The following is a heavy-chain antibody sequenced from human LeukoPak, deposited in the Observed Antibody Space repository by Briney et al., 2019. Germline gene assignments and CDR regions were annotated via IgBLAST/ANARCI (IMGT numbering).Heavy chain of an antibody. CDR1: GFTFSDYY. CDR3: ARDSEQWLPVDDAFDI. Sequence: AGSLRLSCAASGFTFSDYYMSWIRQAPGKGLEWVSYISSSGSTIYYADSVKGRFTISRDNAKNSLYLQMNSLRAEDTAVYYCARDSEQWLPVDDAFDIWGQGTMVTVSS. D-gene: IGHD6-19*01. J-gene: IGHJ3*02. CDR2: ISSSGSTI. V-gene: IGHV3-11*04.